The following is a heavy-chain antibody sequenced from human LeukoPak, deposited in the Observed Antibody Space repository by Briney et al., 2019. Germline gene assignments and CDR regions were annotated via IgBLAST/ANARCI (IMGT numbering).Heavy chain of an antibody. CDR3: ARSVAGTGDDY. CDR2: LIPIFGTA. D-gene: IGHD6-19*01. CDR1: GGTFSSYA. J-gene: IGHJ4*02. Sequence: SVKVSCKASGGTFSSYAISWVRQAPGQGLEWMGRLIPIFGTANYAQKFQGSVTITTDESTSTAYLELSSLRSEHTAVYYCARSVAGTGDDYWGQGTLVTVSS. V-gene: IGHV1-69*05.